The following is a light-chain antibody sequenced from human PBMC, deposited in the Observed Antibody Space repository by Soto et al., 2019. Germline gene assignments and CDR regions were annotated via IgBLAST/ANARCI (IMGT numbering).Light chain of an antibody. CDR3: ETWDSNTWV. Sequence: QPVLTQSSSASASLGSSVKLTCTLGSGHSSYIIAWHQQQPGKAPRYLMKIEGSGSYNKVSGVPDRFSGSSSGADRYLTISNLHFEDEADYYCETWDSNTWVFGGGTKLAVL. V-gene: IGLV4-60*01. J-gene: IGLJ3*02. CDR1: SGHSSYI. CDR2: IEGSGSY.